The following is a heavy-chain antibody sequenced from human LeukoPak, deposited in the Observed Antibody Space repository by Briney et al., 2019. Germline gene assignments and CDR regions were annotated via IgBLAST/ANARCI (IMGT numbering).Heavy chain of an antibody. CDR1: GGTFSSYA. CDR3: ARGNYYGMDV. V-gene: IGHV1-69*04. Sequence: GASVKVSGMASGGTFSSYAISWVRQAPGQGLEWMGRIIPILGIANYAQKLQGRVTMTTDTSTSTAYMELRSLRSDDTAVYYCARGNYYGMDVWGQGTTVTVSS. CDR2: IIPILGIA. J-gene: IGHJ6*02.